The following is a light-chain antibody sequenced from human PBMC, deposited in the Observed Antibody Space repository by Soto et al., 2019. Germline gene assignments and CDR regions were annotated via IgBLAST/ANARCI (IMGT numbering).Light chain of an antibody. V-gene: IGKV3-15*01. CDR3: QQYNNWPRT. Sequence: IVLMQSPGTVSFSPGEVATLSCSASRSLSSDYLAWYQQKPGQAPRLLIHGATTRATGIPARFSGSGSGTEFTLTISSLQSEDFAVYYCQQYNNWPRTFGQGTKVDIK. CDR1: RSLSSD. J-gene: IGKJ1*01. CDR2: GAT.